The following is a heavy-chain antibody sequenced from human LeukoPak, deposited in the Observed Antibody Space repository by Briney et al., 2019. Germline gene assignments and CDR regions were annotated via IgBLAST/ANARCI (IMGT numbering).Heavy chain of an antibody. V-gene: IGHV1-69*13. CDR2: IIPIFGTA. CDR1: GYTFTSYD. J-gene: IGHJ4*02. CDR3: ARGRTTVTHFDY. D-gene: IGHD4-17*01. Sequence: ASVKVSCKASGYTFTSYDISWVRQAPGQGLEWMGGIIPIFGTANYAQKFQGRVTIIADESTSTAYMELSSLRSEDTAVYYCARGRTTVTHFDYWGQGTLVTVSS.